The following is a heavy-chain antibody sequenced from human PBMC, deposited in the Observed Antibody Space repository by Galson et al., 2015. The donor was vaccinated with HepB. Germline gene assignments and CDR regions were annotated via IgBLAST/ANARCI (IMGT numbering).Heavy chain of an antibody. V-gene: IGHV4-59*08. CDR2: IYYNGYTT. J-gene: IGHJ2*01. CDR3: ARHASSDWYGFTYLYLDL. D-gene: IGHD6-19*01. Sequence: KGLEWIGYIYYNGYTTNYNPYLKRRVTFSVYSSKNQFSLKLRSVTAADTAMYYCARHASSDWYGFTYLYLDLWGRGTLVSVSS.